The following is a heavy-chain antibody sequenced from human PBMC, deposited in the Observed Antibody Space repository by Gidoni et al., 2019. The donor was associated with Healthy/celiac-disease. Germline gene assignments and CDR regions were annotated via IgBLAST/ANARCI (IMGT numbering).Heavy chain of an antibody. Sequence: QVQLVESGGGLVKPGGSLRLSCAASGFTFSDDYMSWVRQVPGKGLEWVSYISSSSSYTNYADSVKGRFTISRDNAKNSLYLQMNNLRAEDTAVYYCARAIAVASDAFDIWGQGTMVTVSS. D-gene: IGHD6-19*01. J-gene: IGHJ3*02. CDR3: ARAIAVASDAFDI. CDR2: ISSSSSYT. V-gene: IGHV3-11*06. CDR1: GFTFSDDY.